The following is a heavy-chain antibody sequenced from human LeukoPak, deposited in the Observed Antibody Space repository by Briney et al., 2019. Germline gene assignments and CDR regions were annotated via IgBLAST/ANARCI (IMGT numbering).Heavy chain of an antibody. V-gene: IGHV3-23*01. CDR2: ISSTGGTA. D-gene: IGHD2-8*01. J-gene: IGHJ4*02. CDR1: GFTFSSFG. Sequence: GGSLRLSCAASGFTFSSFGMSWVRQAPGKGLEWVSAISSTGGTAYYADSVKGRFTASRDNSRNTVFLQMNSLRPEDTALYYCARVYGGEIDYWGQGTQVTVSS. CDR3: ARVYGGEIDY.